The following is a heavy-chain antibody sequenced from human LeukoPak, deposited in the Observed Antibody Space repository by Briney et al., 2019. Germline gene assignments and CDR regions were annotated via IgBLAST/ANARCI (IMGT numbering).Heavy chain of an antibody. J-gene: IGHJ6*01. Sequence: ASLTVSCKASGYSFTSFDINWVRQAAGQGPEWMGWMNPNSGNTGYAQKFQGRVTMTRDTSINTAYMELSRLTSEDTAIYYCARVTRYFYGMDVWGQGTPVTGSS. V-gene: IGHV1-8*01. CDR3: ARVTRYFYGMDV. CDR1: GYSFTSFD. CDR2: MNPNSGNT.